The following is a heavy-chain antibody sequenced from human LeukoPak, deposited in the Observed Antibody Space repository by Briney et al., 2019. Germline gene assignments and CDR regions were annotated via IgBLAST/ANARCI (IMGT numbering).Heavy chain of an antibody. D-gene: IGHD2-21*02. CDR3: ARDRPTEVTPLQY. J-gene: IGHJ4*02. Sequence: PGGSLRLSCAASGCTFSDYYMSWIRQAPGKGLEWVSYISRSGSHIYYADSVKGRFTISRDDAKNSLYLQMDSLRVEDTAVYYCARDRPTEVTPLQYWAQGTLVTVSS. CDR1: GCTFSDYY. CDR2: ISRSGSHI. V-gene: IGHV3-11*01.